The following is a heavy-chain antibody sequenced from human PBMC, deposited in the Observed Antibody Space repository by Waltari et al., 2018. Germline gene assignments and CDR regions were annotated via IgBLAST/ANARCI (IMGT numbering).Heavy chain of an antibody. CDR3: ARSDYYYYYMDV. J-gene: IGHJ6*03. Sequence: QVQLQESGPGLVKPSETLSLTCTVSGGSISRDFWSWIRQPAGKGLEWIGRSYTSGSTTYNHSLKSRVTMSLDTSKNQFSRKVSSVTAADTAVYYCARSDYYYYYMDVGGRGTTVT. V-gene: IGHV4-4*07. CDR1: GGSISRDF. CDR2: SYTSGST.